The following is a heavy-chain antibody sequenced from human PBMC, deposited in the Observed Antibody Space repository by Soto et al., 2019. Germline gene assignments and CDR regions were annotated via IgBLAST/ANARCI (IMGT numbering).Heavy chain of an antibody. V-gene: IGHV3-23*01. CDR1: GFTFSTYG. CDR3: VKFRGRAYPYYYMDV. CDR2: YGGSGGSR. D-gene: IGHD3-10*01. J-gene: IGHJ6*03. Sequence: DVQLLESGGGLVQWGGSLRLSCVTSGFTFSTYGMTWVRQAPGKGLEWVSYGGSGGSRYYAESVKGRFTISRDNSKTSRSLEMNSLRAEDTATYYCVKFRGRAYPYYYMDVWGKGTTVTVSS.